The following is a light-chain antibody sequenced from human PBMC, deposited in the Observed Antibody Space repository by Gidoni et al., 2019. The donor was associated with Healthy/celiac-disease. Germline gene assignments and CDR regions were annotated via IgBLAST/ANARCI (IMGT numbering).Light chain of an antibody. Sequence: IVLTQSPATLSLSPGERATISCRASQMVSSYLAWYQQKPGQAPRFLIYDASHRATGIPARFSGSGSWTEFTLTISSLEPEYFAVYYCQQRSNWPLSTFXXXTKLEIK. CDR3: QQRSNWPLST. CDR1: QMVSSY. J-gene: IGKJ2*02. V-gene: IGKV3-11*01. CDR2: DAS.